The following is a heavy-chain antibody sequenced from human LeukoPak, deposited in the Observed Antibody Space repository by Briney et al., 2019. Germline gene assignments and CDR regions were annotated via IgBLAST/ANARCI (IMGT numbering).Heavy chain of an antibody. Sequence: GGSLRLSCTASGFTFRNYWMSRVRQAPGKGLECVAYIKEDGSDKNYVDSVKGRFTISRDNAKSSLYLQMNSLRVEDTAVYYCVRGTRSNSFWGQGTQVTVS. CDR2: IKEDGSDK. D-gene: IGHD6-6*01. J-gene: IGHJ4*02. V-gene: IGHV3-7*01. CDR3: VRGTRSNSF. CDR1: GFTFRNYW.